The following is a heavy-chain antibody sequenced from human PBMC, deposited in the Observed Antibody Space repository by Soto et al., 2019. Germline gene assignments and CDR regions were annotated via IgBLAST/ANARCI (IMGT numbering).Heavy chain of an antibody. J-gene: IGHJ5*02. Sequence: SETLSLTCTVSGGSISSYYWGWIRQPPGRGLEWIGNIHYSGSTYYDSSLQSRVTISIDTSKNQFSLKLSSVTAADTAVYYCARHLGPLVVVRGVSNWFDPWGQGTLVTVSS. CDR2: IHYSGST. D-gene: IGHD3-10*01. V-gene: IGHV4-39*01. CDR1: GGSISSYY. CDR3: ARHLGPLVVVRGVSNWFDP.